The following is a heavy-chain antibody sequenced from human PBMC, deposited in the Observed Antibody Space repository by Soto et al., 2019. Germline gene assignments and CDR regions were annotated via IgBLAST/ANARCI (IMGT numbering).Heavy chain of an antibody. Sequence: SVKVSCKASGFTFTSSAVQWVRQARGQRLEWIGWIVVGSGNTNYAQKFQERVTITRDMSTSTAYMELSSLRSEDTAVYYCAANLYSSNDFDYWGQGTLVTVSS. J-gene: IGHJ4*02. D-gene: IGHD6-13*01. CDR1: GFTFTSSA. CDR3: AANLYSSNDFDY. V-gene: IGHV1-58*01. CDR2: IVVGSGNT.